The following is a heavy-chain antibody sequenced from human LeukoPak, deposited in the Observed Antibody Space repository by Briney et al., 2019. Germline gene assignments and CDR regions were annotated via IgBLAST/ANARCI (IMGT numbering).Heavy chain of an antibody. V-gene: IGHV4-31*11. CDR1: GGSISSGTHY. D-gene: IGHD3-16*01. CDR3: ARGGGLDV. J-gene: IGHJ6*02. Sequence: PSETLSLTCAVSGGSISSGTHYWNWIRQHPGQGLEWIGHIYNTGSAYYNPSLMSRVSISIDTSENQFSLKLSSVTAADTAVYYCARGGGLDVWGQGATVTVSS. CDR2: IYNTGSA.